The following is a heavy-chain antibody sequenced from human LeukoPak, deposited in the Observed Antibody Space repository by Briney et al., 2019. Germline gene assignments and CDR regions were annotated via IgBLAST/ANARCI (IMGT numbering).Heavy chain of an antibody. Sequence: GGSLRLSCAASGFTFDDYGMSWVRQAPGKGLEWVSGMNWNGGGTGYADSVKGRFTISRDNAKNSLYLQMNSLRADDTASYYCARPKLGSSWYGGWDDAFDIWGQGTMVTVSS. J-gene: IGHJ3*02. CDR1: GFTFDDYG. CDR2: MNWNGGGT. D-gene: IGHD6-13*01. CDR3: ARPKLGSSWYGGWDDAFDI. V-gene: IGHV3-20*04.